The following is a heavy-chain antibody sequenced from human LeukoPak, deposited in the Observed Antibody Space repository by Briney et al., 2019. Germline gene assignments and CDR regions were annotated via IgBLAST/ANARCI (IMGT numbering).Heavy chain of an antibody. Sequence: ASVKVSCKASGGTFSSYAISWVRQAPGQGLEWMGRIIPILGIANHAQKFQGRVTITADKSTSTAYMELSSLRSEDTAVYYCARRSSGWDAFDIWGQGTMVTVSS. CDR2: IIPILGIA. D-gene: IGHD6-19*01. J-gene: IGHJ3*02. V-gene: IGHV1-69*04. CDR1: GGTFSSYA. CDR3: ARRSSGWDAFDI.